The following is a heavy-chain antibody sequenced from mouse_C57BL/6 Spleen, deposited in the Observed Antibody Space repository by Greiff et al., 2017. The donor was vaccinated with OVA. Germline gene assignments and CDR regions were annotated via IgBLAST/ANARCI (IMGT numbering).Heavy chain of an antibody. Sequence: EVQLQQSGPELVKPGASVKISCKASGYTFTDYYMNWVTQSHGKSLEWIGDINPNNGGTSYNQKFKGKATLTVDKSSSTAYMELRSLTSEDSAVYYCARRHYSSSYWFAYWGQGTLVTVSA. CDR1: GYTFTDYY. CDR3: ARRHYSSSYWFAY. CDR2: INPNNGGT. D-gene: IGHD1-1*01. V-gene: IGHV1-26*01. J-gene: IGHJ3*01.